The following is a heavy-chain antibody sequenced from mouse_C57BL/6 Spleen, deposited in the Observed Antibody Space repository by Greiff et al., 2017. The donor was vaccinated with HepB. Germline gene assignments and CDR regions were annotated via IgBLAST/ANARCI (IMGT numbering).Heavy chain of an antibody. Sequence: QVHVKQSGAELVRPGASVTLSCKASGYTFTDYEMHWVKQTPVHGLEWIGAIDPETGGTAYNQKFKGKAILTADKSSSTAYMELRSLTSEDSAVYYCTRGLKGFDVWGTGTTVTVSS. J-gene: IGHJ1*03. CDR2: IDPETGGT. V-gene: IGHV1-15*01. D-gene: IGHD1-3*01. CDR1: GYTFTDYE. CDR3: TRGLKGFDV.